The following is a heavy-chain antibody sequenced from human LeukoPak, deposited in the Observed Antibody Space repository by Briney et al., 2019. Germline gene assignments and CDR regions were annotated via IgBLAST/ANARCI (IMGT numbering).Heavy chain of an antibody. Sequence: PSETLSLTCTVSGYSISSGYYWGWIRQPPGKGLEWIGTIYHSGSTYYNPSLKSRVTISVDTSKNQFSLKLSSVTAANTAVYYCARDGYNPIDYWGQGTLVTVSS. CDR2: IYHSGST. J-gene: IGHJ4*02. CDR1: GYSISSGYY. V-gene: IGHV4-38-2*02. CDR3: ARDGYNPIDY. D-gene: IGHD5-24*01.